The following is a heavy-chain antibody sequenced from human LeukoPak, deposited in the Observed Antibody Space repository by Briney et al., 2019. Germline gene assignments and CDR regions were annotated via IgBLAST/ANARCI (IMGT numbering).Heavy chain of an antibody. CDR2: IIPIFGTA. D-gene: IGHD2-2*01. V-gene: IGHV1-69*13. CDR3: ASSTYAPYYYYYMDV. Sequence: SVKVSCKASGGTFSSYAISWVRQAPGQGLEWMGGIIPIFGTANYAQKFQGRVTITADESTSTAYMELSSLRSEDTAVYYCASSTYAPYYYYYMDVWGKGTTVTIS. J-gene: IGHJ6*03. CDR1: GGTFSSYA.